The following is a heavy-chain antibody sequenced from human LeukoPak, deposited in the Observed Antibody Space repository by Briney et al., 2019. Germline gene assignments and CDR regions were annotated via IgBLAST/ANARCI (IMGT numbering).Heavy chain of an antibody. J-gene: IGHJ4*02. V-gene: IGHV1-2*02. CDR2: INPNSGDT. CDR3: AREDSSGWYRNY. CDR1: GYTFTGDY. Sequence: ASVKVSFKASGYTFTGDYMHWGRRAPGQGVAWRGWINPNSGDTNFSQKFPGRVTMTRDTSISTAYMELSRLRSEDTAVYYCAREDSSGWYRNYWGQGTLVTVSS. D-gene: IGHD6-19*01.